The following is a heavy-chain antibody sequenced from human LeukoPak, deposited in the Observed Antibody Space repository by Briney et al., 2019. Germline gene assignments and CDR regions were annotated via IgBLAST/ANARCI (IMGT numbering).Heavy chain of an antibody. D-gene: IGHD6-13*01. CDR3: AFIAAAGTGY. V-gene: IGHV4-38-2*02. CDR2: IYHSGST. J-gene: IGHJ4*02. Sequence: SETLSLTCTVSGYSISSGYYWGWIRQPPGKGLEWIGSIYHSGSTYYNPSLKSRVTISVDTSKNQFSLKLSSVTAADTAVYYCAFIAAAGTGYWGQGTLVTVSS. CDR1: GYSISSGYY.